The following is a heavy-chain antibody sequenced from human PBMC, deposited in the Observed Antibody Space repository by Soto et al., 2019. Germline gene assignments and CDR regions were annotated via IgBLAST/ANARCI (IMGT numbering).Heavy chain of an antibody. CDR3: ARDRVEWLSNYYYYYMDV. D-gene: IGHD3-3*01. J-gene: IGHJ6*03. Sequence: GGSLRLSCAASGFTFSSYAMSWVRQAPGKGLEWVSVIYSGGSTYYADSVKGRFTISRDNSKNTLYLQMNSLRAEDTAVYYCARDRVEWLSNYYYYYMDVWGKGTTVTVSS. CDR1: GFTFSSYA. V-gene: IGHV3-66*01. CDR2: IYSGGST.